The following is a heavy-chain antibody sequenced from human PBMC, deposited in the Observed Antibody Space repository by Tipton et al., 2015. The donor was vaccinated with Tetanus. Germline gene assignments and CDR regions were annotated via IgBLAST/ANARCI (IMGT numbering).Heavy chain of an antibody. CDR1: GGSITSGGYY. D-gene: IGHD1-26*01. V-gene: IGHV4-31*02. J-gene: IGHJ4*02. CDR3: ARDQARGARGWNYFDY. CDR2: IYYSGST. Sequence: LSCTVSGGSITSGGYYWSWIRQHPGKGLEWIGDIYYSGSTYYNPSPKSRVTISVDTSKNQFSLKLNSVTAADTAVYYCARDQARGARGWNYFDYWGQGTLVTVSS.